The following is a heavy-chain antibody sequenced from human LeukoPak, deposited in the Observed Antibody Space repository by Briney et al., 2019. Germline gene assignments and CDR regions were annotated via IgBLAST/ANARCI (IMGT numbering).Heavy chain of an antibody. CDR2: VYYSGGT. J-gene: IGHJ5*02. CDR3: ARDPSGGFLNWFDP. V-gene: IGHV4-61*01. Sequence: PSETLSLTCTVSGGSISSSTYYWRWIRQPPGKGLEWIGYVYYSGGTNYNPSLKSRVTMSVDTSKNQFSLKLRSVTAADTAVYYCARDPSGGFLNWFDPWGQGTLVTVSS. D-gene: IGHD1-26*01. CDR1: GGSISSSTYY.